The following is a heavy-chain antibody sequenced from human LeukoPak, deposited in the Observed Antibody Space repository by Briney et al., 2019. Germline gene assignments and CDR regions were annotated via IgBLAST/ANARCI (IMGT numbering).Heavy chain of an antibody. CDR2: FDPEDGET. Sequence: ASVTVSCKVSGYTLTELSMHWVRQAPGKGLEWMGGFDPEDGETIYAQKFQGRVTMTEDTSTDTAYMELSSLRSEDTAVYYCARDLLESIALDYWGQGTLVTVSS. CDR1: GYTLTELS. J-gene: IGHJ4*02. D-gene: IGHD6-6*01. CDR3: ARDLLESIALDY. V-gene: IGHV1-24*01.